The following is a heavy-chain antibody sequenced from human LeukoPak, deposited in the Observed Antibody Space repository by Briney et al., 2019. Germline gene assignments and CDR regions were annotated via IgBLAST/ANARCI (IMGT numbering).Heavy chain of an antibody. Sequence: PSETLSLTCTVSGGSISSSSYYWGWIRQPPGKGLEWVGFIYYIGSTYYNPSLKSRVTISVDTSKNQFSLKLSSVTAADTAVYYCARQTSGSYVDYWGQGSQVTVSS. V-gene: IGHV4-39*01. J-gene: IGHJ4*02. CDR3: ARQTSGSYVDY. CDR1: GGSISSSSYY. D-gene: IGHD3-22*01. CDR2: IYYIGST.